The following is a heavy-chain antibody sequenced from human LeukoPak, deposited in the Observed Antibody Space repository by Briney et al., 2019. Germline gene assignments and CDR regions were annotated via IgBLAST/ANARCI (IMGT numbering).Heavy chain of an antibody. J-gene: IGHJ4*02. CDR2: INHSGST. CDR3: ASIHFDY. CDR1: GFTFSSYA. V-gene: IGHV4-34*01. Sequence: AGGSLRLSCAASGFTFSSYAMSWVRQPPGKGLEWIGEINHSGSTNYNPSLKSRVTISVDTSKNQFSLKLSSVTAADTAVYYCASIHFDYWGQGTLVTVSS.